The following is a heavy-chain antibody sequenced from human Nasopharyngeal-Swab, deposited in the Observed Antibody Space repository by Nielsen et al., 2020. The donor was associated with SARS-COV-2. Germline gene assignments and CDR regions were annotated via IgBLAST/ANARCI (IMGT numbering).Heavy chain of an antibody. D-gene: IGHD1-1*01. CDR1: GFTFSSYA. V-gene: IGHV3-23*01. CDR3: AAGTTWAGDY. J-gene: IGHJ4*02. Sequence: GESLKISCGASGFTFSSYAMSWVRQAPGKGLEWVSAISGSGGSTYYADSVKGRFTISRDNSKNTLYLQMNSLRAEDTAVYYCAAGTTWAGDYWGQGTLVTVSS. CDR2: ISGSGGST.